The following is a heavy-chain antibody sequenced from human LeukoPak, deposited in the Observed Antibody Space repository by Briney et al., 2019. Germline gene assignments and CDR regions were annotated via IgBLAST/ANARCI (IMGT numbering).Heavy chain of an antibody. CDR2: IIPIFGTA. CDR3: ARGGGGYCSSTSCYSFEAFDI. D-gene: IGHD2-2*01. CDR1: GGTFSSYA. Sequence: SMKVSCKASGGTFSSYAISWVRQAPGQGLEWMGGIIPIFGTANYAQKFQGRVTITADESTSTAYMELSSLRSEDPAVYYCARGGGGYCSSTSCYSFEAFDIWGQGTMVTVSS. J-gene: IGHJ3*02. V-gene: IGHV1-69*01.